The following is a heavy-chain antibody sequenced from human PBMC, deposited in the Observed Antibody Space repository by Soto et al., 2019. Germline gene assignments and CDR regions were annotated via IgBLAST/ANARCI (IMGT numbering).Heavy chain of an antibody. D-gene: IGHD6-19*01. CDR1: GFTFSSCW. V-gene: IGHV3-7*01. CDR3: TRVPVEVSGADFDY. CDR2: IKNDGSEK. J-gene: IGHJ4*02. Sequence: EVQLVESGGGLVQPGGSLRLSCAASGFTFSSCWMSWVRQAPGKGLEWVANIKNDGSEKKYVDSVKGRFTISRDNAKRSLYLQINNVRAEDTAVYYCTRVPVEVSGADFDYWGQGTLVTVSS.